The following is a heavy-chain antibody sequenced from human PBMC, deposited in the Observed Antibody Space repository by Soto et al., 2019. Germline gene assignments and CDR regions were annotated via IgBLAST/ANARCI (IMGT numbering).Heavy chain of an antibody. V-gene: IGHV1-69*12. CDR2: IIPIFGTA. CDR1: GGTFSSYA. CDR3: ARHVPAAGYYYGMDV. D-gene: IGHD2-2*01. J-gene: IGHJ6*02. Sequence: QVHLVQSGAEVKKPGSSVKFSSKASGGTFSSYAISWLRQAPGQGLEWMGGIIPIFGTANYAQKFQGRVTITADESTSTAYMELSSLRSEDTAVYYCARHVPAAGYYYGMDVWGQGTTVTVSS.